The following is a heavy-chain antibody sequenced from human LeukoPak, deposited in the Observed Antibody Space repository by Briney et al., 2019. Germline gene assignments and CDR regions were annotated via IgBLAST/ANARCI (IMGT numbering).Heavy chain of an antibody. CDR3: AKGSAGSRPYYFDY. CDR1: GFTFSSHA. V-gene: IGHV3-23*01. Sequence: GGSLRLSCAASGFTFSSHAMSWGRQAQGEGLEWDSAISTNGGSTYFADSVTGRFTITTDNSKNSLALEMNTLRPEDTVVYYCAKGSAGSRPYYFDYWGQGTLLTVSS. CDR2: ISTNGGST. J-gene: IGHJ4*02. D-gene: IGHD6-13*01.